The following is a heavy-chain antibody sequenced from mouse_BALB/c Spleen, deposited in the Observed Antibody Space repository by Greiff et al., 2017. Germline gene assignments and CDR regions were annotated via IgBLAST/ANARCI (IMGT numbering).Heavy chain of an antibody. V-gene: IGHV5-6-5*01. D-gene: IGHD2-14*01. CDR2: ISSGGST. J-gene: IGHJ2*01. CDR1: GFTFSSYA. Sequence: EVQLVESGGGLVKPGGSLKLSCAASGFTFSSYAMSWVRQTPEKRLEWVASISSGGSTYYPDSVKGRFTISRDNARNILYLQMSSLRSEDTAMYYCARKVRGYFDYWGQGTTLTVSS. CDR3: ARKVRGYFDY.